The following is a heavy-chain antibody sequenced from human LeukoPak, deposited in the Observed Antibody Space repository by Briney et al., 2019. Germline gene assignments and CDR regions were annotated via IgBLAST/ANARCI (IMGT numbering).Heavy chain of an antibody. CDR3: AKGREWDLRSNLDY. V-gene: IGHV1-69*13. CDR2: IIPIFGTA. D-gene: IGHD1-26*01. Sequence: GTSVKVTCKASGGTFSSYAISWVRQAPGQGLEWMGGIIPIFGTANYAQKFQGRVTITADESTSTAYMELSSLRSEDTAVYYCAKGREWDLRSNLDYWGQGTLVTVSS. CDR1: GGTFSSYA. J-gene: IGHJ4*02.